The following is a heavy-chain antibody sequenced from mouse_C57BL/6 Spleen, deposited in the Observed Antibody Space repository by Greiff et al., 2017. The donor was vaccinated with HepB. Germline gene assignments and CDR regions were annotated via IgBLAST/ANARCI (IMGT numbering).Heavy chain of an antibody. CDR2: INPYNGDT. CDR3: ARSAGNYGYFDV. D-gene: IGHD2-1*01. Sequence: VQLQQSGPELVKPGDSVKISCKASGYSFTGYFMNWVMQSHGKSLEWIGRINPYNGDTFYNQKFKGKATLTVDKSSSTAHMELRSLTSEDSAVYYCARSAGNYGYFDVWGTGTTVTVSS. V-gene: IGHV1-20*01. J-gene: IGHJ1*03. CDR1: GYSFTGYF.